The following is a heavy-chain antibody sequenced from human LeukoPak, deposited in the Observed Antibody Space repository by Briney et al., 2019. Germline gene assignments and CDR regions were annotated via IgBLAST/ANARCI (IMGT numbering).Heavy chain of an antibody. D-gene: IGHD3-10*01. CDR1: GFTFSTYS. CDR3: AREVMVRGEYGFDY. Sequence: GGSLRLSCAASGFTFSTYSMNWVRQAPGKGLEWVSSISSSSSYIYYADSVKGGFTISRDNAKNSPYLQMNSLRAEDTAVYYCAREVMVRGEYGFDYWGQGTLVTVSS. V-gene: IGHV3-21*01. CDR2: ISSSSSYI. J-gene: IGHJ4*02.